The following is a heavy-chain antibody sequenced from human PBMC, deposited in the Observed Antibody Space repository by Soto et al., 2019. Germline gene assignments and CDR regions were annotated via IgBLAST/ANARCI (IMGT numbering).Heavy chain of an antibody. CDR1: GFTFSSYA. J-gene: IGHJ6*02. V-gene: IGHV3-23*01. CDR3: AKAGSGYDSHYYYGMDV. CDR2: ISGSGGST. D-gene: IGHD5-12*01. Sequence: GGSLRLSCAASGFTFSSYAMSWVRQAPGKGLEWVSAISGSGGSTYYADSVKGRFTISRDNSKNTLYLQMNSLRAEDTAVYYCAKAGSGYDSHYYYGMDVWGQGTTVPVSS.